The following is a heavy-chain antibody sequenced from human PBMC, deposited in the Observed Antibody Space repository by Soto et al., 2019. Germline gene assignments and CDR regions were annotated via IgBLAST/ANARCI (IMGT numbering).Heavy chain of an antibody. V-gene: IGHV3-33*01. D-gene: IGHD4-17*01. CDR1: GFTFSSYG. J-gene: IGHJ4*02. CDR2: IWYDGSNK. Sequence: GGSLRLSCAASGFTFSSYGMHWVRQAPGKGLEWVAVIWYDGSNKYYADSVKGRFTISRDNSKNTLYLQMNSLRAEDTAVYYCARGNDYGDYGYYFDYWGQGTLVTVSS. CDR3: ARGNDYGDYGYYFDY.